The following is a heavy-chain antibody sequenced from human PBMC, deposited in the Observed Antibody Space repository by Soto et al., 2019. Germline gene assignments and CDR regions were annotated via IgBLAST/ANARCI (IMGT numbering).Heavy chain of an antibody. V-gene: IGHV3-7*01. Sequence: GGSLRLSCAASGFTFSSYWMSWVRQAPGKGLEWVANIKQDGSEKYYVDSVKGRFTISRDNAKNSLYLQMNSLRAEDTAVYYCARGVSSSSEPNYYYYYYMDVWGKGTTVTVSS. CDR1: GFTFSSYW. CDR2: IKQDGSEK. CDR3: ARGVSSSSEPNYYYYYYMDV. D-gene: IGHD6-13*01. J-gene: IGHJ6*03.